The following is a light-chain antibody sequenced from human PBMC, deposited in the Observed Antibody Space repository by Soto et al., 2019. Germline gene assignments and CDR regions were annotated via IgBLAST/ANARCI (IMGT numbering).Light chain of an antibody. CDR2: DAS. J-gene: IGKJ1*01. Sequence: EIVMTQSPATLSVSPGERATLSCRARQRVSTYLAWYQQKPGQAPWLLSYDASTRATGIPVRVSGRGSGTEFTLTISSLQAEDVGIYYCQENKYGHGTFGKGTKVDVK. CDR1: QRVSTY. CDR3: QENKYGHGT. V-gene: IGKV3-15*01.